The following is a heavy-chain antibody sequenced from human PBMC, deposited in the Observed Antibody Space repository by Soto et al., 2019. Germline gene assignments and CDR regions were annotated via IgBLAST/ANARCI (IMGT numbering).Heavy chain of an antibody. J-gene: IGHJ5*02. CDR1: GCSISSSNYF. D-gene: IGHD4-17*01. CDR2: MYYSGST. V-gene: IGHV4-39*01. Sequence: QLQLQESGPGLVKPSETLSLTCTVSGCSISSSNYFWGWIRQPPGKGLEWIGSMYYSGSTYYNPSLKSRVTISVYTSKNHVSLKLSSVTAADTAMYYCARHGERTIRSLNWFDTWGQGTLVIVSS. CDR3: ARHGERTIRSLNWFDT.